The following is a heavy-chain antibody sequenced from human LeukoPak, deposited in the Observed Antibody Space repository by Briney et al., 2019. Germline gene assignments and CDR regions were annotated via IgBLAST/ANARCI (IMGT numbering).Heavy chain of an antibody. CDR2: IYYSGST. J-gene: IGHJ5*02. CDR1: GGSISSSSYY. V-gene: IGHV4-39*01. CDR3: ARRGTGGSSSWYVWFDP. Sequence: SETLSPTCTVSGGSISSSSYYWGWIRQPPGKGLEWIGSIYYSGSTYYNPSLKSRVTISVDTSKNQFSLKLSSVTAADTAVYYCARRGTGGSSSWYVWFDPWGQGTLVTVSS. D-gene: IGHD6-13*01.